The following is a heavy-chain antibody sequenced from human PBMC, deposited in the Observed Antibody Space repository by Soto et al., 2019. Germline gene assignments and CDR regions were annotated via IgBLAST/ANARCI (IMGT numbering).Heavy chain of an antibody. V-gene: IGHV4-4*02. J-gene: IGHJ4*02. CDR2: IYHSGST. CDR3: ARASYFDY. CDR1: GGSISSNNW. Sequence: PSETLSLTCAVSGGSISSNNWWTWVRQPPGKGLEWIGEIYHSGSTNYNPSLKSRVTISVDTSKNQFSLRLRSVNAADTAVYYCARASYFDYWSKGTLGTVAS.